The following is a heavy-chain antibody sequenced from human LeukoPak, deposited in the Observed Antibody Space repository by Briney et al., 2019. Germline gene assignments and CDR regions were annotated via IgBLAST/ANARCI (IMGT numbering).Heavy chain of an antibody. Sequence: ASVKVSCKVSGYTLTELSMHWVRQAPGQGLEWMGIINPSGGSTSYAQKFQGRVTMTRDTSTSTVYMELSSLRSEDTAVYYCARDQDGMDVWGQGTTVTVSS. CDR3: ARDQDGMDV. J-gene: IGHJ6*02. CDR1: GYTLTELS. CDR2: INPSGGST. V-gene: IGHV1-46*01.